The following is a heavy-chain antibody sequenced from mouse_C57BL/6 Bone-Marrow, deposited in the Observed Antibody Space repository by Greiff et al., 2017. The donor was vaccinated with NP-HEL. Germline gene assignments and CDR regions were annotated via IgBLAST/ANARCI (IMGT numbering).Heavy chain of an antibody. CDR3: VRGSHWGYALDY. CDR1: GFSFNTYA. Sequence: EVMLVESGGGLVQPKGSLKLSCAASGFSFNTYAMNWVRQAPGKGLEWVARIRSKSNNYATYYADSVKDRFTISRDDSESMLYLQMNNLKTEDTALYYCVRGSHWGYALDYWGQGTSLTASS. CDR2: IRSKSNNYAT. J-gene: IGHJ4*01. D-gene: IGHD4-1*01. V-gene: IGHV10-1*01.